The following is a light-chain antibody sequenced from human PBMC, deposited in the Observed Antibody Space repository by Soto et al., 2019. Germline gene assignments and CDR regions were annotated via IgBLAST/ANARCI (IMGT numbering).Light chain of an antibody. CDR1: HGASSN. Sequence: EIVMTQSPATLSVSPGERATLSCRPSHGASSNLAWYPQKPGQAPRLLIFGASTGATGIPARFSGRLSGTEFTLTISSLQSEDFAVYYCQQYNNWPRTFGQGTKVEVK. V-gene: IGKV3D-15*01. CDR3: QQYNNWPRT. J-gene: IGKJ1*01. CDR2: GAS.